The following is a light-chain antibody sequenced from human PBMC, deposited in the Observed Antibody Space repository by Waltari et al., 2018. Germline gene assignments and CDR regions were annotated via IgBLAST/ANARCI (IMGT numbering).Light chain of an antibody. V-gene: IGLV4-69*01. CDR1: RGHRRNT. CDR2: INSDGSH. J-gene: IGLJ3*02. Sequence: HLVPTQPPSTSTSLRASVPLTRSLNRGHRRNTVALLHQQPEKGPRYLMKINSDGSHSKGDEIPDRFSGSSSGAERYLTISSVQSEDEADYYCQTGGHGTWVFGGGTKLTVL. CDR3: QTGGHGTWV.